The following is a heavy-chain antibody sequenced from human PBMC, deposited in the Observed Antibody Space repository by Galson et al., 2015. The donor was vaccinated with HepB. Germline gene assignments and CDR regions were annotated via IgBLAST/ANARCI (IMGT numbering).Heavy chain of an antibody. J-gene: IGHJ4*02. CDR2: IWFDGSYQ. CDR1: GFTFSSYG. D-gene: IGHD4-17*01. Sequence: SLRLSCAASGFTFSSYGMHWVRQAPGKGLEWVAVIWFDGSYQYYADSVKGRFTISKDNSKNTLYLQMNSLRAEDTAVYYCARPTRPDDGDFLIEYWGQGTLVTVSS. CDR3: ARPTRPDDGDFLIEY. V-gene: IGHV3-33*01.